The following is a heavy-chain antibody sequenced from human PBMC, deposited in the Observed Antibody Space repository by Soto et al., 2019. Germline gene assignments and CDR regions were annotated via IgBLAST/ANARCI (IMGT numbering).Heavy chain of an antibody. CDR1: GYTFTSYA. V-gene: IGHV1-3*01. Sequence: ASVKVSCKASGYTFTSYAMHWVRQAPGQRLEWMGWINADNGNTKYSQKFQGRVTMTTDTSTSTAYMELRSLRSDDTAVYYCARSSSGWYFDYWGQGTLVTVSS. J-gene: IGHJ4*02. CDR3: ARSSSGWYFDY. CDR2: INADNGNT. D-gene: IGHD6-19*01.